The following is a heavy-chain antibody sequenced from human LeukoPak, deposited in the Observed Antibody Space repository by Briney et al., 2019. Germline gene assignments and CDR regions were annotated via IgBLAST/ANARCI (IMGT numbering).Heavy chain of an antibody. CDR2: VYYSGST. D-gene: IGHD3-22*01. CDR1: GGSISSSSLY. V-gene: IGHV4-39*01. J-gene: IGHJ3*02. CDR3: ARNDSSLGAGAFDI. Sequence: SETLSLTCTVSGGSISSSSLYWDWIRQPPGKGLEWIGTVYYSGSTYYNPSLKSRVTISVRTSKNQFSLKLSAVTAADTAVYYCARNDSSLGAGAFDIWGQGTMVTVSS.